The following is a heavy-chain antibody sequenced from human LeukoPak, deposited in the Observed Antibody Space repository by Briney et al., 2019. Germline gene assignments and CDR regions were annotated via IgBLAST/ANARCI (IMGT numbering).Heavy chain of an antibody. V-gene: IGHV4-39*01. CDR2: IYYSGST. J-gene: IGHJ4*02. CDR1: GGSISSSSYY. CDR3: ARFGYSYGYGFDY. Sequence: PSETLSLTCTVSGGSISSSSYYWGWIRQPPGKGLEWIGSIYYSGSTYYNPSLKSRVTISVDTSRNQFSLKLSSVTAADTAVYYCARFGYSYGYGFDYWGQGTLVTVSS. D-gene: IGHD5-18*01.